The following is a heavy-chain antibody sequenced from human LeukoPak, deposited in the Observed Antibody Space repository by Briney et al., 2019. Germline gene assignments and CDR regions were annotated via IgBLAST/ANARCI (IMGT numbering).Heavy chain of an antibody. Sequence: SETLSLTCTVSGVSISSYYWSWIRQPPGKGLEWIGYIYYSGSTNYNPSLKSRVTISVDTSKNQFSLKLSSVTAADTAVYYCARGSGYYYFWGQGTLVTVSS. CDR1: GVSISSYY. CDR3: ARGSGYYYF. D-gene: IGHD3-22*01. J-gene: IGHJ4*02. CDR2: IYYSGST. V-gene: IGHV4-59*01.